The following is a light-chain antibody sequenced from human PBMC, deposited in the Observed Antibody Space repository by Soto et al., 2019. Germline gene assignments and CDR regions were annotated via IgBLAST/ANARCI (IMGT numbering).Light chain of an antibody. J-gene: IGKJ1*01. Sequence: EIVLTQSPGTLSLSPGERAALSCRASQSVSSNLAWYQQKPGQAPRLLIYGASTRATRVPARFRGSGSGTDFTLTISALQSEDFAVYYCQHYNNWPPWTFGQGTKVDIK. V-gene: IGKV3-15*01. CDR1: QSVSSN. CDR2: GAS. CDR3: QHYNNWPPWT.